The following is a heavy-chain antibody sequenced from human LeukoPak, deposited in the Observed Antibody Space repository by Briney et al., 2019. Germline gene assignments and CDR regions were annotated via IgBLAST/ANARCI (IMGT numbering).Heavy chain of an antibody. D-gene: IGHD3-10*01. CDR1: GYTFTSYG. Sequence: GPVKVSCKASGYTFTSYGISWVRQAPGQGLEWMGWISAYNGNTNYAQKLQGRVTMTTDTSTSTAYMELRSLRSDDTAVYYCARGQWFGEGSFYYFDLWGQGTLATVSS. J-gene: IGHJ4*02. V-gene: IGHV1-18*01. CDR3: ARGQWFGEGSFYYFDL. CDR2: ISAYNGNT.